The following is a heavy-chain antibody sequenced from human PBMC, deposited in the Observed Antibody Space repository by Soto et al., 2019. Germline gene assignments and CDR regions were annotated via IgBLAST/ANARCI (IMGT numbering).Heavy chain of an antibody. D-gene: IGHD2-15*01. J-gene: IGHJ4*02. CDR2: IWYDGSNK. CDR1: GFTFSSYG. Sequence: QVQLVESGGGVVQPGRSLRLSCAASGFTFSSYGMHWVRQAPGKGLEWVAVIWYDGSNKYYADSVKGRFTISRDNSKNTLYLQMNSLRAEDTAVYYCARDMDIVVVVAALHYWGQGTLVTVSS. V-gene: IGHV3-33*01. CDR3: ARDMDIVVVVAALHY.